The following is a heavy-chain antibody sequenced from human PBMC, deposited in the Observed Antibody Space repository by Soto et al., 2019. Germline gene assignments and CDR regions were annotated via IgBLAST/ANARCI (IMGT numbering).Heavy chain of an antibody. CDR1: GYTFTSDG. CDR3: AACAGQFRGYGGPFDY. D-gene: IGHD5-12*01. V-gene: IGHV1-18*04. CDR2: ISTYNGNT. Sequence: QVQLVQSGADVKKPGASVKVSCKASGYTFTSDGISWVRQAPGQGLEWMGWISTYNGNTKFAQKLQGRVTMTTDTSTSTGDMELRSLTSDDTAVYYCAACAGQFRGYGGPFDYWGQGTLNTVSS. J-gene: IGHJ4*02.